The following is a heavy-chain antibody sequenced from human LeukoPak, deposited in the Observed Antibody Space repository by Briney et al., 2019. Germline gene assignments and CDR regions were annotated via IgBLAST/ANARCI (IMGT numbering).Heavy chain of an antibody. J-gene: IGHJ6*03. CDR2: IRYDGSNK. V-gene: IGHV3-30*02. D-gene: IGHD3-3*01. CDR1: GFTFSSYG. CDR3: AKLNGVVILDMDV. Sequence: GGSLRLPCAASGFTFSSYGMHWVRQAPGKGLEWVAFIRYDGSNKYYADSVKGRFTISRDNSKNTLYLQMNSLRAEDTAVYYCAKLNGVVILDMDVWGKGTTVTVSS.